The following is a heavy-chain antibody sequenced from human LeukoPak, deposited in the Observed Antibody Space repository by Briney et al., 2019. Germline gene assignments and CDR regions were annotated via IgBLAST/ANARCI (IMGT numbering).Heavy chain of an antibody. CDR2: IYTNGST. D-gene: IGHD2/OR15-2a*01. V-gene: IGHV4-4*07. CDR3: ARLTPTTLSLYYYYMDV. J-gene: IGHJ6*03. Sequence: SETLSLTCTVSGGSISSYYWSWIRQPAGKGLEWIGRIYTNGSTNYNPSLKSRVTMSVDTSKNQFSLKLTSVTAADTAVYYCARLTPTTLSLYYYYMDVWGKGTTVTVSS. CDR1: GGSISSYY.